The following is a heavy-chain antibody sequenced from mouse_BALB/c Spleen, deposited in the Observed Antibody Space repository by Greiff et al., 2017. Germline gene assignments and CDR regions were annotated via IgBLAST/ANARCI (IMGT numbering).Heavy chain of an antibody. Sequence: EVKLVESGGGLVQPGGSRKLSCAASGFTFSSFGMHWVRQAPEKGLEWVAYISSGSSTIYYADTVKGRFTISRDNPKNTLFLQMTSLRSEDTAMYYCARNNFDYWGQGTSVTVSS. J-gene: IGHJ4*01. CDR1: GFTFSSFG. CDR3: ARNNFDY. V-gene: IGHV5-17*02. D-gene: IGHD1-3*01. CDR2: ISSGSSTI.